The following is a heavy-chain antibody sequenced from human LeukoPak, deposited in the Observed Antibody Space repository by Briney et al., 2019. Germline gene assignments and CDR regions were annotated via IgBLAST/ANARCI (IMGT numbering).Heavy chain of an antibody. J-gene: IGHJ4*02. CDR2: INPSGGST. Sequence: ASVKVSCKASGYTFTSYYMHWVRQAPGQGLEWMGIINPSGGSTSYAQKFQGRVTMTRDTSTSTVYMELSSLRSAATAVYYCARARRDYYGSSGYPDYWGQGTLVTVSS. CDR1: GYTFTSYY. CDR3: ARARRDYYGSSGYPDY. V-gene: IGHV1-46*01. D-gene: IGHD3-22*01.